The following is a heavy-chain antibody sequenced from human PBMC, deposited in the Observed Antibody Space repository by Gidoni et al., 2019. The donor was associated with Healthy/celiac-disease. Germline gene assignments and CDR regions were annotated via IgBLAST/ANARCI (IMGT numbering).Heavy chain of an antibody. CDR2: ISPGDSDT. CDR3: ASYSGSYYGYFDY. D-gene: IGHD1-26*01. CDR1: GYSFTSYR. J-gene: IGHJ4*02. Sequence: EVQLVQSGAEVKKPGESLKISWKGSGYSFTSYRIGWVRQMPGKGLEWMGLISPGDSDTRYSPSFQGQVPISADQSLSTAYLQWSSLKASDTAMYYCASYSGSYYGYFDYWGQGTLVTVSS. V-gene: IGHV5-51*01.